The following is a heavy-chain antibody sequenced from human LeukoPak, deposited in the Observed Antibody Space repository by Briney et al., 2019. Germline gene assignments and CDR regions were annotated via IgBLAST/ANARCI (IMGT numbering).Heavy chain of an antibody. D-gene: IGHD3-22*01. CDR3: ARDADYYDSSGYPDAFDI. V-gene: IGHV3-48*04. Sequence: GGSLRLSCAASGFTFNSYSMNWVRQAPGKGLEGVSYISSSSSTIYYADSVKGRFTISRDNAKNSLYLQMNSLRAEDTAVYYCARDADYYDSSGYPDAFDIWGQGTMVTVSS. J-gene: IGHJ3*02. CDR2: ISSSSSTI. CDR1: GFTFNSYS.